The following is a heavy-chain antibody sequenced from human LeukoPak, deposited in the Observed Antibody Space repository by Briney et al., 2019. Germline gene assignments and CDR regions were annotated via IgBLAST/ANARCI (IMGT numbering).Heavy chain of an antibody. V-gene: IGHV1-8*01. D-gene: IGHD4-17*01. CDR1: GYTFTSYD. CDR2: MNPNSGNT. J-gene: IGHJ6*02. Sequence: ASVKVSCKASGYTFTSYDINWVRQATGQGLEWMGWMNPNSGNTGYAQKFQGRVTMTRNTSISTAYMELSSLRSEDTAVYYCARGTTVNTENYYYYYGMDVWGQGTTVTVSS. CDR3: ARGTTVNTENYYYYYGMDV.